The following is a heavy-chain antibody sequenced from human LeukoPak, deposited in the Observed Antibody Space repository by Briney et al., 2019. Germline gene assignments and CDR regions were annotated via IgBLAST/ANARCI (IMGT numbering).Heavy chain of an antibody. V-gene: IGHV3-33*01. Sequence: PGGSLRLSCAASGISFSSHGMHWVRQAPGKGLEWVAVIWYDGSNIYYADSAKGRFTISRDNSKNTLYLQMNSLRAEDTALYYCARARNDYDSNGFSLLDYWGQGTLVTVSS. CDR1: GISFSSHG. J-gene: IGHJ4*02. D-gene: IGHD3-22*01. CDR2: IWYDGSNI. CDR3: ARARNDYDSNGFSLLDY.